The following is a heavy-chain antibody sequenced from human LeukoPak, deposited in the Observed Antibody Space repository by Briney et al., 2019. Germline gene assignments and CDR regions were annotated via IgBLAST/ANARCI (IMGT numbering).Heavy chain of an antibody. CDR2: IDHSGST. Sequence: PSETLSLTCTVSGYSISSGYYWGWIRQPPGKGLEWIGSIDHSGSTYYNPSLKSRVTISVDTSKNQFSLKLSSVTAADTAVYYCARGGYDFWSGYDNWFDPWGQGTLVTVSS. D-gene: IGHD3-3*01. CDR1: GYSISSGYY. J-gene: IGHJ5*02. V-gene: IGHV4-38-2*02. CDR3: ARGGYDFWSGYDNWFDP.